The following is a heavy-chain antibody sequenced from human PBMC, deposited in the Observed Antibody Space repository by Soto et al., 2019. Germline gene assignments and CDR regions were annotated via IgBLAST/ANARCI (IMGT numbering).Heavy chain of an antibody. CDR3: ARARRDYAVDY. CDR2: ISSSSSTI. D-gene: IGHD4-17*01. V-gene: IGHV3-48*01. CDR1: GFTFSSYS. Sequence: EVQLVESGGGLVQPGGSLRLSCAASGFTFSSYSMNWVRHAPGKGLEWVSYISSSSSTIYYADSVKGRFTISRDNAKNSLYLQMNSLRGEDTAVYYCARARRDYAVDYWGQGTLVTVSS. J-gene: IGHJ4*02.